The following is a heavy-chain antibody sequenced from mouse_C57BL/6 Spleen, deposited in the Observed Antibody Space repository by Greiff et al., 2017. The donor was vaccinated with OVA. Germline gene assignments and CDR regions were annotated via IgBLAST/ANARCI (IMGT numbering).Heavy chain of an antibody. J-gene: IGHJ1*03. V-gene: IGHV1-82*01. D-gene: IGHD2-3*01. CDR1: GYAFSSSW. CDR2: IYPGDGDT. CDR3: ARDGYRYFDG. Sequence: QVQLQQSGPELVKPGASVKISCKASGYAFSSSWLNWVKQRPGKGLEWIGRIYPGDGDTNYNGKFKGKATLTADKSSSTAYMQLSSLTSEDSAVYFCARDGYRYFDGWGTGTTVTVSS.